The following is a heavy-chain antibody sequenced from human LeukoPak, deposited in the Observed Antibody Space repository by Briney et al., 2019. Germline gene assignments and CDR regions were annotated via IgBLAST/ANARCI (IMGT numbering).Heavy chain of an antibody. V-gene: IGHV4-59*08. CDR2: IYYSGST. D-gene: IGHD3-10*01. CDR1: GGSISSYY. J-gene: IGHJ4*02. Sequence: SETLSLTCTVSGGSISSYYWSRIRQPPGKGLEWIGYIYYSGSTNYNPSLKSRVTISVDTSKNQFSLKLSSVTAADTAVYYCARHADIYGSGSSIDYWGQGTLVTVSS. CDR3: ARHADIYGSGSSIDY.